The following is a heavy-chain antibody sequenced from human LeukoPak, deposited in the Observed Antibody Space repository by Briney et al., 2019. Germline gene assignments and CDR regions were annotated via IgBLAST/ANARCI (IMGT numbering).Heavy chain of an antibody. J-gene: IGHJ4*02. Sequence: GGSLRLSCAASRFTFSNYPMNWVRQAPGKGLEWVSVISGSGGATFYGDSVQGRFTISRDNSRDTLYLQMSSLRAEDTAVYYCGKYLQTTVGANDYWGRGTLVTVSS. CDR1: RFTFSNYP. CDR2: ISGSGGAT. CDR3: GKYLQTTVGANDY. V-gene: IGHV3-23*01. D-gene: IGHD1-26*01.